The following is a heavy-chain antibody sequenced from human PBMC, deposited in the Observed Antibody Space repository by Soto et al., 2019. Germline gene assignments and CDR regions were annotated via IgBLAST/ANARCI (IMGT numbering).Heavy chain of an antibody. CDR2: INAGNGNT. D-gene: IGHD2-2*01. J-gene: IGHJ5*02. Sequence: ASVKVSCKASGYTFTSYAMHWVRQAPGQRLEWMGWINAGNGNTKYSQKFQGRVTITRDTSASTAYMELSSLRSEDTAVYYCARDIVLVPAAMPSTLDPWGQGTLVTVS. V-gene: IGHV1-3*01. CDR3: ARDIVLVPAAMPSTLDP. CDR1: GYTFTSYA.